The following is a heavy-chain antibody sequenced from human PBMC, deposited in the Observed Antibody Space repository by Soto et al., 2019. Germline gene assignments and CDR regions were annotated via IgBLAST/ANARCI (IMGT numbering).Heavy chain of an antibody. Sequence: LRLSCEASGLFFSRFWMSWVRQAPGKGLEWVAYIKQDGSEKYYVDSVKGRFTISRDKPKSSLYLQMNNLRAEDTAVYYCARGHKGLEVWGQGTTVTVSS. V-gene: IGHV3-7*01. CDR2: IKQDGSEK. CDR1: GLFFSRFW. CDR3: ARGHKGLEV. J-gene: IGHJ6*02.